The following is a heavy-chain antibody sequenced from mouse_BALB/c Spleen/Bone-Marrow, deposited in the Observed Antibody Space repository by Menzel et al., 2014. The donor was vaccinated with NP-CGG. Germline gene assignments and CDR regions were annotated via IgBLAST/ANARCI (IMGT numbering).Heavy chain of an antibody. CDR2: IYPGDGDT. V-gene: IGHV1-80*01. Sequence: QVQLQQPGAELVRPGSSLKISCKASGYAFSSYWMNWVKQRPGQGLEWIGQIYPGDGDTDYNGKFKGKATLTADKSSSTAYMQLSSLTSEDSAVNFCARSTSTMDYWGQGTTLTVSS. J-gene: IGHJ2*01. D-gene: IGHD1-1*02. CDR3: ARSTSTMDY. CDR1: GYAFSSYW.